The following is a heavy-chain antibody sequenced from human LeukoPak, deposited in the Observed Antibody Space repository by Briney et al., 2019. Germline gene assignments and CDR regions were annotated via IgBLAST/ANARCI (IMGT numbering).Heavy chain of an antibody. CDR3: ARETDYGDYEAFDP. CDR1: GFTVSSNY. CDR2: IYSGGST. Sequence: GGPLRLSCAASGFTVSSNYMSWVRQAPGKGLEWVSVIYSGGSTYYADSVKGRFTISRDNSKNTLYLQMNSLRAEDTAVYYCARETDYGDYEAFDPWGQGTLVTVSS. D-gene: IGHD4-17*01. J-gene: IGHJ5*02. V-gene: IGHV3-53*01.